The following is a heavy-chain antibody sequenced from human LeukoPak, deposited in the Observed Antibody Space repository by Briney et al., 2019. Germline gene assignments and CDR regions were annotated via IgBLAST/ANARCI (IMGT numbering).Heavy chain of an antibody. D-gene: IGHD3-10*01. Sequence: SETLSLTCAVYGGSFSGYYWSLLRQPPGKGLEWIGEINHSGSTNYNPSLTSRVTISVDTSKNQFSLKLSSVTAADTAVYYCARATSWGSGRPLVRGYYFDYWGQGTLVTVSS. CDR2: INHSGST. J-gene: IGHJ4*02. CDR3: ARATSWGSGRPLVRGYYFDY. CDR1: GGSFSGYY. V-gene: IGHV4-34*01.